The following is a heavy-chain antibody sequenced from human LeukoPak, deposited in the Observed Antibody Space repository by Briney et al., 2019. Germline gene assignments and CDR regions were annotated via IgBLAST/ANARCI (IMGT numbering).Heavy chain of an antibody. CDR1: GFSVSSNF. CDR2: IYIGGST. CDR3: VRDLGY. Sequence: GESLRLSCAASGFSVSSNFMSWVRQAPGKGLEWVSIIYIGGSTFYAASVKGRFTISRDNSKNALYLQMNSLRAEDTAVYYCVRDLGYWGQGTLVTVSS. J-gene: IGHJ4*02. V-gene: IGHV3-66*01.